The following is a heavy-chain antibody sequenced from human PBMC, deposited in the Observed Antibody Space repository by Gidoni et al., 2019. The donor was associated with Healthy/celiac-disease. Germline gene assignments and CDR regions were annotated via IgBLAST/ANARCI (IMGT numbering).Heavy chain of an antibody. CDR2: IYYSGST. CDR1: GGSISSYY. D-gene: IGHD3-3*01. CDR3: AREGDYDFWSGDAFDI. J-gene: IGHJ3*02. V-gene: IGHV4-59*01. Sequence: QVQLQESGPGLVKPSETLSLTCTVSGGSISSYYWSWIRQPPGKGLEWIGYIYYSGSTNYNPSLKSRVTISVDTSKNQFSLKLSSVTAADTAVYYCAREGDYDFWSGDAFDIWGQGTMVTVSS.